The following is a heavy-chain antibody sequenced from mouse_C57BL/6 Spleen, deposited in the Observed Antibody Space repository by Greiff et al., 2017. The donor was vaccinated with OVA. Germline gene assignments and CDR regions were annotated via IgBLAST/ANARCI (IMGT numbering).Heavy chain of an antibody. Sequence: VKLQESGAELVRPGASVTLSCKASGYTFTDYEMHWVKQTPVHGLEWIGAIDPETGGTAYNQKFKGKAILTADKSSSTAYMELRSLTSEDSAVYYCTRLELGQDAMDYWGQGTSVTVSS. V-gene: IGHV1-15*01. CDR2: IDPETGGT. J-gene: IGHJ4*01. CDR1: GYTFTDYE. D-gene: IGHD4-1*01. CDR3: TRLELGQDAMDY.